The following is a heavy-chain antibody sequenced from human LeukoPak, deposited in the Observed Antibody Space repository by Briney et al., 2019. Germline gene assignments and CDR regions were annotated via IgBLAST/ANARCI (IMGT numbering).Heavy chain of an antibody. CDR2: IWYDGSNK. J-gene: IGHJ6*03. CDR1: GFTFSSYG. Sequence: GGSLRLSCAASGFTFSSYGMNWVSQAPGKGLEWVAVIWYDGSNKYYADSVKGRFIISRDNSKNTLYLQMNSLSDEDTAVYHCAKETGHYYYYMDVWGKGATVTVSS. V-gene: IGHV3-33*06. CDR3: AKETGHYYYYMDV. D-gene: IGHD3-9*01.